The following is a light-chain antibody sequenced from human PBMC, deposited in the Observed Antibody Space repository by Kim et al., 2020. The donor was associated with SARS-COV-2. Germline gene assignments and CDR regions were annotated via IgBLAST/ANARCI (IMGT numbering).Light chain of an antibody. J-gene: IGKJ1*01. V-gene: IGKV3-11*01. CDR3: QQRTTWPPT. CDR1: QSVSNF. Sequence: EVVLTQSPATLSLSPGERATLSCRASQSVSNFLAWYQQKPGQAPRLLIYETSNSATGIPARFSGSGSGTDFTLTISSLEPEDFAVYYCQQRTTWPPTFGQGTKVDIK. CDR2: ETS.